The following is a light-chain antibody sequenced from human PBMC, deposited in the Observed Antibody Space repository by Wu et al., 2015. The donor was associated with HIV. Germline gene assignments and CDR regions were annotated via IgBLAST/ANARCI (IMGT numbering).Light chain of an antibody. CDR2: AAS. J-gene: IGKJ4*01. V-gene: IGKV3-20*01. CDR3: QQYGSSPVLS. CDR1: QSVIGGY. Sequence: EIILTQSPGTLSFSPGERATLSCRASQSVIGGYLAWYQQKPGQAPRLLIFAASRRASGIPDRFSGSGSGTDFTLTINRLEPEDSAIYFCQQYGSSPVLSFGGGTKVEI.